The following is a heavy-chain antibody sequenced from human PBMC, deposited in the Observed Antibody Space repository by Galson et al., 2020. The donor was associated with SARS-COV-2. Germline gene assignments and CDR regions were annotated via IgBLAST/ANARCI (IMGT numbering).Heavy chain of an antibody. V-gene: IGHV3-23*01. D-gene: IGHD2-2*01. Sequence: PGGSLRLSCAASGFTFGSYAMSWVRQAPGEGLEWVSGISSSGGNTFYADSVKGRFTISRDNSRSTLYLQMNSLRAEDTAVYYCAKDIQLQLPLSGYFDYWGQGTLVTVSS. CDR1: GFTFGSYA. CDR3: AKDIQLQLPLSGYFDY. CDR2: ISSSGGNT. J-gene: IGHJ4*02.